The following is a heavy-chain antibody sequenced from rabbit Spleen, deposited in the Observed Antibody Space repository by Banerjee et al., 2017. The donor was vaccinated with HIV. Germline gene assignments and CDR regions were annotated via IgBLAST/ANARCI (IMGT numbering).Heavy chain of an antibody. CDR1: GFSFSSNYW. J-gene: IGHJ6*01. CDR3: ARDTGSSFSSYGMDL. V-gene: IGHV1S45*01. Sequence: QEHLEESGGDLVKPEGSLTLTCTASGFSFSSNYWICWVRQAPGKGPEWIASVDNGDGSTYYANWAEGRFTCSKTSSTTVTLQMTSLTAADTATYFCARDTGSSFSSYGMDLWGPGTLVTVS. CDR2: VDNGDGST. D-gene: IGHD8-1*01.